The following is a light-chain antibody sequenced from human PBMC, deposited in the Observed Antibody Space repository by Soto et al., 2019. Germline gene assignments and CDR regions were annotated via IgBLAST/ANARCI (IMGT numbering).Light chain of an antibody. CDR3: KESYSTPHP. V-gene: IGKV1-39*01. J-gene: IGKJ5*01. Sequence: DIEMTQSPSSLSASVGGRVSSSCRASQSISSYLNWYQPKTGKGPKIMIYAESSLQSGVQSRFSGIGYGIDFTLTISSLQPEDFATYCCKESYSTPHPFGKGTQLAIK. CDR2: AES. CDR1: QSISSY.